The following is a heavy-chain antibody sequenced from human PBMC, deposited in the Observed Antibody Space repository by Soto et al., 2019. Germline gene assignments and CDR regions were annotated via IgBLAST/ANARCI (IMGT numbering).Heavy chain of an antibody. Sequence: EVQLLESGGGLAQPGGSLRLSCAASGFTFSSYALSWVRQAPGKGLEWVSGISGTGSNTYYADSVKGRFTISRDNSKKTLYLQMNSLRAEDTALYHCAKDPAAEVGYGMDVWGQGTTVTVSS. J-gene: IGHJ6*02. CDR3: AKDPAAEVGYGMDV. V-gene: IGHV3-23*01. CDR2: ISGTGSNT. D-gene: IGHD6-13*01. CDR1: GFTFSSYA.